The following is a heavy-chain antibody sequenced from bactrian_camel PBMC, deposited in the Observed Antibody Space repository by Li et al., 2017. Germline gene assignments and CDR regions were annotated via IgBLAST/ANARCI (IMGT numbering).Heavy chain of an antibody. Sequence: QVQLVESGGDWVQTGGSLRLSCEVSGFTIITGRLGWFRQAPNKEREGIAGIYPYDGSARYADSVKGRFTISLDKAKNTVYLEMNSLKPEDTGMYYCAAQWFGTRCYVAADFGYWGQGTQVTVS. V-gene: IGHV3S61*01. CDR1: GFTIITGR. CDR3: AAQWFGTRCYVAADFGY. D-gene: IGHD6*01. J-gene: IGHJ6*01. CDR2: IYPYDGSA.